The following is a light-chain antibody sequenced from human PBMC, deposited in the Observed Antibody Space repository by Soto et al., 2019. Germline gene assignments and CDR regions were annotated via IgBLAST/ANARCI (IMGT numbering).Light chain of an antibody. Sequence: TQPPSTLSASVGDRVTITCRASQSLNTFLAWYQQKPGQAPRLLIYGVSSRATGIPDRFSGSGSGTDFTLTICRLEPEDFAVYYCQQYRSSASTFRGGTRLIS. V-gene: IGKV3-20*01. CDR3: QQYRSSAST. CDR1: QSLNTF. J-gene: IGKJ4*01. CDR2: GVS.